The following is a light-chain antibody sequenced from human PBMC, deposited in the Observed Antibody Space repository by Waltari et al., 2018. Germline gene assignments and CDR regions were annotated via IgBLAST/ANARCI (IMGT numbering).Light chain of an antibody. CDR3: QQRSNWPIT. J-gene: IGKJ5*01. V-gene: IGKV3-11*01. CDR2: DAS. CDR1: QSVSSY. Sequence: EMMFRQSPPPLSLSPGERATLSCRASQSVSSYLAWYQQKPGQAPRLLIYDASNRATGIPARFSGSGSGTDFTLTISSLEPEDFAVYYCQQRSNWPITFGQGTRLEIK.